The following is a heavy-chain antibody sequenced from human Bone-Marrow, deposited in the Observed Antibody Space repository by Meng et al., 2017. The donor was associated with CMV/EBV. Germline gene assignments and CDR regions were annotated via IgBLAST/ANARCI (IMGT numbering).Heavy chain of an antibody. CDR1: RYSLSTYN. Sequence: ASVKVSCKAPRYSLSTYNIHWVRQAPGQGLEWMGFIGLANRDPWYAEIFRGRITMTRDMSITTAYMEVRGLRLDDTAMYYCAGDLSGSYDAWGQGTLVTVSS. CDR2: IGLANRDP. CDR3: AGDLSGSYDA. V-gene: IGHV1-2*02. J-gene: IGHJ5*02. D-gene: IGHD1-26*01.